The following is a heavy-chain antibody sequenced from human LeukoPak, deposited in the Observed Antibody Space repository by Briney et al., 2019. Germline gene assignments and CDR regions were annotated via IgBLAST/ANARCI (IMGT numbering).Heavy chain of an antibody. V-gene: IGHV5-51*01. CDR2: IYPGDSDT. Sequence: GESLKISCKGSGYSFTSYWIGWVRQMPGKGLEWMGIIYPGDSDTRYSPSFQGQVTISADKSISTAYLQWSSLKASDTAMYYCARPYDYGDSLGWFDPWGQGTLVTVSS. D-gene: IGHD4-17*01. CDR3: ARPYDYGDSLGWFDP. J-gene: IGHJ5*02. CDR1: GYSFTSYW.